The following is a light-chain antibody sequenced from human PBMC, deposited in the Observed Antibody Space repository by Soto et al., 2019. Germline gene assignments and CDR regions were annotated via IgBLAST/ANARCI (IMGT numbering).Light chain of an antibody. J-gene: IGKJ3*01. CDR2: GAS. Sequence: EKVMLLSPATLSMSPGERATLSCRASQSIGSNLAWYQQKPGQAPRLLIYGASTRATGIPARFSGNGFGTDFTLTISSLQSEDFAVYFCQQYNNWPLFTFGPGTKVAI. V-gene: IGKV3-15*01. CDR1: QSIGSN. CDR3: QQYNNWPLFT.